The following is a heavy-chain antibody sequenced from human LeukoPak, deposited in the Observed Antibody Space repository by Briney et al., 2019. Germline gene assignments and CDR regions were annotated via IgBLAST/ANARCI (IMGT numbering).Heavy chain of an antibody. D-gene: IGHD2-21*01. CDR2: LNPSGGST. Sequence: ASVKVSCKASGYTFTSYYMHWVRHAPGQGLERMGILNPSGGSTSYAQKFQGRVTMTRDTSTSTVYMELSSLRSEDTAEYYCARDVGHILVVIARGDAFDIWGQGTMVTVSS. CDR3: ARDVGHILVVIARGDAFDI. J-gene: IGHJ3*02. V-gene: IGHV1-46*01. CDR1: GYTFTSYY.